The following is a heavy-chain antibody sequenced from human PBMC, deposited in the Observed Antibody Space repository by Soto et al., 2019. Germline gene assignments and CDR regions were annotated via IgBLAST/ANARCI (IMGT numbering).Heavy chain of an antibody. J-gene: IGHJ6*02. CDR1: GFNFTYRY. CDR2: ITPFNGNT. V-gene: IGHV1-45*02. CDR3: VCLFDSYSLDV. Sequence: QIQLAQSGAEVRKTGSSVEIPCKASGFNFTYRYLHWVRQAPGQALEWMGWITPFNGNTKYAQKFHDRVTFTRDRSRSTAYMELSGLISADTGIYYCVCLFDSYSLDVWGQGTTVTVSS. D-gene: IGHD3-3*01.